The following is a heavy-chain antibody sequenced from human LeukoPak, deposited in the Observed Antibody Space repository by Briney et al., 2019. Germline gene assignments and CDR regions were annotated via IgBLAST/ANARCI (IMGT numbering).Heavy chain of an antibody. CDR1: GFTFSSYA. V-gene: IGHV3-48*04. J-gene: IGHJ6*02. CDR2: ISSSGSTI. Sequence: GGSLRLSCAASGFTFSSYAMHWVRQAPGKGLEWVSYISSSGSTIYYADSVKGRFTISRDNAKNSLYLQMNSLRSEDTAVYYCARGEHSGILTGRHSYYYYYGMDVWGQGTTVTVSS. CDR3: ARGEHSGILTGRHSYYYYYGMDV. D-gene: IGHD3-9*01.